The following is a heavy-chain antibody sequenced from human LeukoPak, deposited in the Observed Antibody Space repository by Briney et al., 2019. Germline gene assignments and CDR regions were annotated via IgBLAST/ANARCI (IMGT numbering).Heavy chain of an antibody. CDR2: IYYSGST. J-gene: IGHJ4*02. Sequence: SETLSLTCTVSGGFISSYYWSWIRQPPGKGLEWIGYIYYSGSTNYNPSLKSRVTISVDTSKNQFSLKLSSVTAADTAVYYCAREGVGATTGFDYWGQGTLVTVSS. D-gene: IGHD1-26*01. CDR3: AREGVGATTGFDY. CDR1: GGFISSYY. V-gene: IGHV4-59*01.